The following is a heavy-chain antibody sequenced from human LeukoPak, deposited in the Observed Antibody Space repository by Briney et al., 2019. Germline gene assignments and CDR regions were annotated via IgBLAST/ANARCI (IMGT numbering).Heavy chain of an antibody. CDR1: GFTFRNYW. CDR2: IKEDGSET. CDR3: ARVFGSWDTADY. D-gene: IGHD3-3*01. V-gene: IGHV3-7*01. Sequence: GGSLRLSCAASGFTFRNYWMDWFRQAPGKGLEWVANIKEDGSETYYGDSVKGRFTISRDNTKNSLHLQMHSLGAEDTAVYYCARVFGSWDTADYWGRGTLVTVSS. J-gene: IGHJ4*02.